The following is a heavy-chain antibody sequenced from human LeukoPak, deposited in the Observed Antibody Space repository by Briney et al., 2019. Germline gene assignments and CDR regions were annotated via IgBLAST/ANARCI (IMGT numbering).Heavy chain of an antibody. D-gene: IGHD2-2*01. CDR1: GGSISSGGYY. V-gene: IGHV4-31*03. J-gene: IGHJ4*02. CDR2: IYYSGST. Sequence: SETLSLTCTVSGGSISSGGYYWSWIRQHPGKGLEWIGYIYYSGSTYYNPSLESRVTISVDTSKNQFSLKLSSVTAADTAVYYCAGPYSTSFDYWGQGTLVTVSS. CDR3: AGPYSTSFDY.